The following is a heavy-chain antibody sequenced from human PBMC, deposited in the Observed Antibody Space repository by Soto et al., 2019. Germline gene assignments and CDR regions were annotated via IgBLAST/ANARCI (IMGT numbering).Heavy chain of an antibody. Sequence: SETLSLTCTVSGGSISSYYWSWIRQPPGKGLEWIGYIYYSGSTNYNPSLKSRVTISVDTSKNQFSLRLSSVTAADTAVYYCAGEGGGPHCSSTSCLSMDVWGQGTTVTVSS. CDR3: AGEGGGPHCSSTSCLSMDV. V-gene: IGHV4-59*01. CDR2: IYYSGST. D-gene: IGHD2-2*01. J-gene: IGHJ6*02. CDR1: GGSISSYY.